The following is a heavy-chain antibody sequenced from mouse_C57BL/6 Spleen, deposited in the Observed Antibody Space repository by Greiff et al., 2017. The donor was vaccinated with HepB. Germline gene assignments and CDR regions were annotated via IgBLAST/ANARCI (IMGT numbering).Heavy chain of an antibody. CDR2: INPGSGGT. V-gene: IGHV1-54*01. CDR1: GYAFTNYL. D-gene: IGHD1-1*01. J-gene: IGHJ1*03. CDR3: ARSYYYGSSLYWYFDV. Sequence: VQGVESGAELVRPGTSVKVSCKASGYAFTNYLIEWVKQRPGQGLEWIGVINPGSGGTNYNEKFKGKATLTADKSSSTAYMQLSSLTSEDSAVYFCARSYYYGSSLYWYFDVWGTGTTVTVSS.